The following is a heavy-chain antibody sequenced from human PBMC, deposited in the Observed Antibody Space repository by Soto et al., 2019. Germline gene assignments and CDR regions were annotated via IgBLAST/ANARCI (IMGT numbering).Heavy chain of an antibody. V-gene: IGHV5-51*01. CDR1: GYRFTRHW. CDR3: ARQDIVTAQVRGVYFDS. CDR2: IYPADSDA. Sequence: GESLKISCKADGYRFTRHWIGWVRQVPGRGLEWVAVIYPADSDARYSPSFRGRGTISVDISINTVYLQWRSLKASDTAIYFCARQDIVTAQVRGVYFDSRGQGTPVTVST. D-gene: IGHD2-15*01. J-gene: IGHJ4*02.